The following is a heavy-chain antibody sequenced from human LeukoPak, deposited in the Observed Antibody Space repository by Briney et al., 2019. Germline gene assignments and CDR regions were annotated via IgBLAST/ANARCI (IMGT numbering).Heavy chain of an antibody. Sequence: PGGSLRLSCAASGFTFSSYWMSWVRQAPGKGLEGVANIKQDRSEKYYVDSVKGRFTISRDNAKNSLYLQMNSLRAEDTAVYYCARGIDNYYYYMDVWGKGTTVTVSS. CDR2: IKQDRSEK. J-gene: IGHJ6*03. V-gene: IGHV3-7*01. CDR1: GFTFSSYW. CDR3: ARGIDNYYYYMDV.